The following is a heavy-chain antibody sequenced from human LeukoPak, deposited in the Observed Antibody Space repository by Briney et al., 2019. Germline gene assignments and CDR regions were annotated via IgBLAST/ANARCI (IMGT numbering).Heavy chain of an antibody. V-gene: IGHV3-74*01. CDR2: INSDGSST. CDR3: ARVRWELANWFDP. D-gene: IGHD1-26*01. CDR1: GFSFSSYW. Sequence: GGSLRLSCAASGFSFSSYWMHWVRQAPGKGLVWVSRINSDGSSTSYADSVKGRFTISRDNAKNTLYLQMNSLRAEDTAVYYCARVRWELANWFDPWGQGTLVTVSS. J-gene: IGHJ5*02.